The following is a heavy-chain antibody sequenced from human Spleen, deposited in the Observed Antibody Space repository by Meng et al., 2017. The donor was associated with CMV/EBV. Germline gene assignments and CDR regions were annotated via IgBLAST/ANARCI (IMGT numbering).Heavy chain of an antibody. D-gene: IGHD2-2*01. V-gene: IGHV4-61*01. CDR3: ASVTSSCYDP. J-gene: IGHJ5*02. CDR2: IYYGGST. CDR1: GGSINSGSYY. Sequence: GSLRLSCTVSGGSINSGSYYWSWIRQSPGKGLDWIGYIYYGGSTNTNYNPSLKSRVTISLDTSKNQFSLKLSSVTAADTAVYYCASVTSSCYDPWGQGTLVTVSS.